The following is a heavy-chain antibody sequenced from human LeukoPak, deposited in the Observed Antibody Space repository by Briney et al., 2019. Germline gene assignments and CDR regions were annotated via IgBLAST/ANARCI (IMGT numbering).Heavy chain of an antibody. J-gene: IGHJ4*02. CDR1: GGSISSYY. V-gene: IGHV4-59*01. CDR3: ARMYSSGWYDY. Sequence: TSETLSLTCTVSGGSISSYYWSWIRQPPGKGLEWIGYIYYSGSTNYNPSLKSRVTISVDTSKNQFSLKLSSVTAADTAVYYCARMYSSGWYDYWGQGTLVTVSS. D-gene: IGHD6-19*01. CDR2: IYYSGST.